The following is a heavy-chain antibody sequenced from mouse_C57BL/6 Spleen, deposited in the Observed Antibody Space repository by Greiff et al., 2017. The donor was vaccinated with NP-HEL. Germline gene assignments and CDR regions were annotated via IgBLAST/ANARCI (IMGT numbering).Heavy chain of an antibody. CDR2: IYPGDGDT. Sequence: QVQLQQSGPELVKPGASVKISCKASGYAFSSSWMNWVKQRPGKGLEWIGRIYPGDGDTNYNGKFKGKATLTADKSSSTAYMQLSSLTSEDSAVYFCARSGTVVAHWYFDVWGTGTTVTVSS. D-gene: IGHD1-1*01. CDR1: GYAFSSSW. J-gene: IGHJ1*03. CDR3: ARSGTVVAHWYFDV. V-gene: IGHV1-82*01.